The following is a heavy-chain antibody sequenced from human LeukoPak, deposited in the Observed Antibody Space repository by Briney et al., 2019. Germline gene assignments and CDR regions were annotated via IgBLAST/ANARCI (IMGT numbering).Heavy chain of an antibody. Sequence: ASVKVSCKVSGYTLTELSMHWVRQAPGKGLEWMGGFDPEDGETIYAQKFQGRVTMTEDTSTDTAYMELSSLRSEDTAVYYCATDLNGSTLRVIGAGFDYWGQGTLVIVSS. J-gene: IGHJ4*02. CDR2: FDPEDGET. CDR3: ATDLNGSTLRVIGAGFDY. CDR1: GYTLTELS. D-gene: IGHD2-2*01. V-gene: IGHV1-24*01.